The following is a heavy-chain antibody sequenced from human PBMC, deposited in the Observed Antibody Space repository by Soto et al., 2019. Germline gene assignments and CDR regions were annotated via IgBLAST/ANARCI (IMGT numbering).Heavy chain of an antibody. J-gene: IGHJ4*02. V-gene: IGHV5-10-1*01. Sequence: PVESLKLSFKGSGYSFACYWITWVRQKPGKGLDWMGRIDPSDSQTYYSPSFRGHVTISATKSITTVFLQWSSLRASDTAMYYCARQIYDSDTGPNFQYYFNSWGQGTPVTVSS. CDR3: ARQIYDSDTGPNFQYYFNS. D-gene: IGHD3-22*01. CDR1: GYSFACYW. CDR2: IDPSDSQT.